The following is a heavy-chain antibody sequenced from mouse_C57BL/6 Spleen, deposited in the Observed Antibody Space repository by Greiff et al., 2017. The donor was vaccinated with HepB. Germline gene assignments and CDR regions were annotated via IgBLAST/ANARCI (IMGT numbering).Heavy chain of an antibody. CDR1: GYSITSGYY. J-gene: IGHJ4*01. CDR2: ISYDGSN. V-gene: IGHV3-6*01. CDR3: AIFTTVVSMDY. D-gene: IGHD1-1*01. Sequence: EVQLQQSGPGLVKPSQSLSLTCSVTGYSITSGYYWNWIRQFPGNKLEWMGYISYDGSNNYNPSLKNRSAITRDTSKNQFFLKLNSVTTEDTATYYCAIFTTVVSMDYGGQGTSVTVSP.